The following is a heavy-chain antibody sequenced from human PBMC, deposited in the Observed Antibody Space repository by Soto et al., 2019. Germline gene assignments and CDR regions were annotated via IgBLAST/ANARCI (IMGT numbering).Heavy chain of an antibody. J-gene: IGHJ6*02. CDR1: GFSFHEYA. Sequence: GGSLRLSCAASGFSFHEYAMHWVRQAPGKGLEWVSGISYDSGAIGYADSVKGRFTISRDNAKNSLYLQMNSLRAEDTAVYYCAKGRSYYYYYGVDVWGQGTTVTVSS. CDR3: AKGRSYYYYYGVDV. V-gene: IGHV3-9*01. CDR2: ISYDSGAI.